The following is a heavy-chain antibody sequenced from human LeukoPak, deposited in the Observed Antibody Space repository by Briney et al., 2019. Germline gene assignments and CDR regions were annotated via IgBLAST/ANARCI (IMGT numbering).Heavy chain of an antibody. CDR3: AKALIDY. CDR1: GFTFSNYG. J-gene: IGHJ4*02. V-gene: IGHV3-33*06. CDR2: IWFDGSHK. Sequence: PERSLRLSCAASGFTFSNYGLHCVRQAPGKGLEWVAGIWFDGSHKYYADSVKGRFTISRDNSKNTLYLQMNSLRAEDTAVYYCAKALIDYWGQGTLVTVSS.